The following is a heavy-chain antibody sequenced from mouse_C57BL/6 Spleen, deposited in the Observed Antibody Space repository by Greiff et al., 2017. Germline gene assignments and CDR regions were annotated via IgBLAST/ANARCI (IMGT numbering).Heavy chain of an antibody. D-gene: IGHD1-1*01. Sequence: QVQLQQSGAELVKPGASVKLSCKASGYTFTEYTIHWVKQRSGQGLEWIGWFYPGSGSIKYNEKFKDKATLTADKSSSTVYMELSRLTSEDSAVYFCARHEEEDRNPSITTVVAHFDYWGQGTTLTVSS. J-gene: IGHJ2*01. CDR3: ARHEEEDRNPSITTVVAHFDY. CDR1: GYTFTEYT. V-gene: IGHV1-62-2*01. CDR2: FYPGSGSI.